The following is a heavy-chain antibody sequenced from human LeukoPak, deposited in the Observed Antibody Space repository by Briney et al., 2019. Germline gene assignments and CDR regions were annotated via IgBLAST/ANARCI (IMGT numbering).Heavy chain of an antibody. CDR2: GHYSGGT. J-gene: IGHJ5*02. CDR1: GGSIRSHY. Sequence: PSETLSLTCTFSGGSIRSHYWNWVRQPPGKGLEWIGFGHYSGGTMYNPSLNSRVALSVDTSKNHFSLKLNSVTAADTAVYYCARQYSRGWFGWFDPWGQGALVTVSS. D-gene: IGHD6-19*01. CDR3: ARQYSRGWFGWFDP. V-gene: IGHV4-59*11.